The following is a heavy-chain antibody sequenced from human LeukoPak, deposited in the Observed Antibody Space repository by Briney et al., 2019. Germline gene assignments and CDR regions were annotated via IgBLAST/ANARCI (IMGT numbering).Heavy chain of an antibody. CDR1: GGSFSGYY. Sequence: SETLSLTCAVYGGSFSGYYWSWIRQPPGKGLEWIGEINHSGNTNYNPSLKSRVTISVDTSKNQFSLKLSSVTAADTAVYYCARDPGYGDLGWGQGTLVTVSS. D-gene: IGHD4-17*01. CDR2: INHSGNT. V-gene: IGHV4-34*01. CDR3: ARDPGYGDLG. J-gene: IGHJ4*02.